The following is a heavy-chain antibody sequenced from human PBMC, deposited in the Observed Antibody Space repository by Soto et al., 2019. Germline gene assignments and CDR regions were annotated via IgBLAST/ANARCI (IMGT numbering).Heavy chain of an antibody. CDR2: IWYDGSNK. J-gene: IGHJ4*02. V-gene: IGHV3-33*01. D-gene: IGHD6-13*01. Sequence: QVQLVESGGGVVQPGRSLRLSCAASGFTFSSYGMHWVRQAPGKGLEWVAVIWYDGSNKYYADSVKGRFTISRDNSKNTLYLQMNSLRAEDKSVYYCAREGSVAAAGPSEYYFDCWGQGTLVTVSS. CDR1: GFTFSSYG. CDR3: AREGSVAAAGPSEYYFDC.